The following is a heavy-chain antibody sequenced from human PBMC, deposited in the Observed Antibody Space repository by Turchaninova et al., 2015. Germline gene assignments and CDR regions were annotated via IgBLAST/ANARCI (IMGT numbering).Heavy chain of an antibody. D-gene: IGHD2-21*01. V-gene: IGHV4-39*01. CDR1: GDSMRGDNYR. Sequence: QVQVQESGPGLVKPSETLSLPCTVSGDSMRGDNYRWGWIRQPPGKGLEWLCNLAYSGSAAYNPSLRSRGXMSVXTSRRXXSVXRXSVTAAEXXXYYCARLDTXGGDXXWGRGILVTXSS. CDR2: LAYSGSA. CDR3: ARLDTXGGDXX. J-gene: IGHJ2*01.